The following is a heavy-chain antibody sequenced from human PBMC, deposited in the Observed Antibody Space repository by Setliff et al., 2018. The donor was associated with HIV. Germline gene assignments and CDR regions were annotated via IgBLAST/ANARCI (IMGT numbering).Heavy chain of an antibody. CDR1: GGSFSGYY. J-gene: IGHJ4*01. D-gene: IGHD6-19*01. CDR2: INHRGST. Sequence: PSETLSLTCAVYGGSFSGYYWSWIRQPPGKGLEWIGEINHRGSTNCNPSLKGRVIISVDTSKNQFSLRLTSVTAADTAVYYCARHFRYPGIAVAGIDYWGQGTLVTVSS. CDR3: ARHFRYPGIAVAGIDY. V-gene: IGHV4-34*01.